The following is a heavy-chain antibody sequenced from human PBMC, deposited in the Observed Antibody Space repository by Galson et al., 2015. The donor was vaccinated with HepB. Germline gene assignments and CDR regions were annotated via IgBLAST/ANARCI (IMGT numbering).Heavy chain of an antibody. CDR3: ARDRVGGKYSSGWAEFDY. V-gene: IGHV3-21*01. Sequence: SLRLSCAASGFTFSSYSMNWVRQAPGKGLEWVSSISSSSSYIYYADSVKGRFTISRDNAKNSLYLQMNSLRAEDTAVYYCARDRVGGKYSSGWAEFDYWGQGTLVTVSS. D-gene: IGHD6-19*01. CDR2: ISSSSSYI. J-gene: IGHJ4*02. CDR1: GFTFSSYS.